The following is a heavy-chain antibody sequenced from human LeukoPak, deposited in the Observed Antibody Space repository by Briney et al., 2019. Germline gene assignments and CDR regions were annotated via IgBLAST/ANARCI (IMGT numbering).Heavy chain of an antibody. Sequence: GASVKVSCKASGYTFTGYYMHWVRQAPGQGLEWMGWINPNSGGTNYAQKFQGRVTMTRDTSISTAYMELSRLRSDDTAVYYCARALWVGDYDFWSGYYFDYWGQGTLVTVSS. CDR2: INPNSGGT. V-gene: IGHV1-2*02. J-gene: IGHJ4*02. CDR3: ARALWVGDYDFWSGYYFDY. D-gene: IGHD3-3*01. CDR1: GYTFTGYY.